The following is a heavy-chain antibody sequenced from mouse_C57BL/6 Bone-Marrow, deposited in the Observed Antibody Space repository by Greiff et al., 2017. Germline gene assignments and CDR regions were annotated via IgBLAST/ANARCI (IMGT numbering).Heavy chain of an antibody. Sequence: EVQLVESGGGLVKPGGSLKLSCAASGFTFSASGMHWVRQAPEKGLEWVAYISSGSSTIYYADTVKGRFTISRDNAKNTLFLQMTSLRSEDTAMYYCASYYYGSSWYFDGWGTGTTVTVSS. D-gene: IGHD1-1*01. V-gene: IGHV5-17*01. J-gene: IGHJ1*03. CDR2: ISSGSSTI. CDR1: GFTFSASG. CDR3: ASYYYGSSWYFDG.